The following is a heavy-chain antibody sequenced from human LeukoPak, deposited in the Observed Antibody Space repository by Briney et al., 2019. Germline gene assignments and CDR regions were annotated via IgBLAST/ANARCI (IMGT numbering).Heavy chain of an antibody. CDR1: GFIFTDYW. V-gene: IGHV3-7*03. D-gene: IGHD4-23*01. J-gene: IGHJ4*02. Sequence: GGSLRLSCAASGFIFTDYWMSWVRQAPGKGLEWVANIKQGGSEKYYVGSVKGRFTISRDNAKSSLYLQMNSLRAEDTAVYYCTREMVMIDYWGQGTLVTVSS. CDR2: IKQGGSEK. CDR3: TREMVMIDY.